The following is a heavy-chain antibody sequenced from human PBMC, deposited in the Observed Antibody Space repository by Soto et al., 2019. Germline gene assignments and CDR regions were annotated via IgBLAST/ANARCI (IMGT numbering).Heavy chain of an antibody. CDR1: CGSISSRSYY. Sequence: SETLSLTCTVSCGSISSRSYYWGWIRQPPGKGLEWIGSIYYSGGTYYNPSLKSRVTISVDTSKNQFSLKLSSVTAADTAVYYCAHTGRYYYGMDVWGQGTTVTVSS. J-gene: IGHJ6*02. CDR3: AHTGRYYYGMDV. D-gene: IGHD2-2*02. V-gene: IGHV4-39*01. CDR2: IYYSGGT.